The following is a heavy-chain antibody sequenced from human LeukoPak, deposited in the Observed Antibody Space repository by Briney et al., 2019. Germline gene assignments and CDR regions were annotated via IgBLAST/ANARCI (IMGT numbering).Heavy chain of an antibody. J-gene: IGHJ4*02. CDR3: ARSRRYFDWLSPFDY. V-gene: IGHV4-59*01. D-gene: IGHD3-9*01. Sequence: KPSETLSLTCTVSGGSISSYYWSWIRQPPGKGLEWIGYIYYSGSTNYNPSLKSRVTISVDTSKNQFSLKLSSVTAADTAVYYCARSRRYFDWLSPFDYWGQGTLVAASS. CDR1: GGSISSYY. CDR2: IYYSGST.